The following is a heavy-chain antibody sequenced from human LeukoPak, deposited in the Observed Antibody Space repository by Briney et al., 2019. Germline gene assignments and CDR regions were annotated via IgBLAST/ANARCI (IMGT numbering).Heavy chain of an antibody. CDR2: IYYSGST. Sequence: SETLSLTCTVSGGSISGSSYYWGWIRQPPGKGLEWIGSIYYSGSTYYNPSLKSRVTISVDTSKNQFSLKLSSVTAADTAVYYCARRLDGWAYGHPIDYWGQGTLVTVSS. J-gene: IGHJ4*02. CDR1: GGSISGSSYY. CDR3: ARRLDGWAYGHPIDY. V-gene: IGHV4-39*01. D-gene: IGHD1-26*01.